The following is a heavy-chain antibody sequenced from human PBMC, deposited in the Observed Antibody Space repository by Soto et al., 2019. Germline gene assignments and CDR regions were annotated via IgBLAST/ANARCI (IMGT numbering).Heavy chain of an antibody. CDR1: GASISAYA. Sequence: QVQLQESGPGLVKPSETLSLTCTVSGASISAYAWSWIRQPAGKGLEWIGRLYSSGNTNYNPPFKSRLTMSADTSKNQFSLKLSSVTAADTAVYYCARGPYSSGWYVVDYWGQGTLVTVSS. D-gene: IGHD6-19*01. CDR2: LYSSGNT. V-gene: IGHV4-4*07. CDR3: ARGPYSSGWYVVDY. J-gene: IGHJ4*02.